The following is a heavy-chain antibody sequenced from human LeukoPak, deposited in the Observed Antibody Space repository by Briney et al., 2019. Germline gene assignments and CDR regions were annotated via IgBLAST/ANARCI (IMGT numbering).Heavy chain of an antibody. CDR3: ARVPYSSSWYDSSAEYGMDV. Sequence: GASVKVSCKASGYTFTSYYMHWVRQAPGQGLEWMGIINPSGGSTSYAQKFQGRVTMTRDTSTSTVCMELSSLRSEDTAVYYCARVPYSSSWYDSSAEYGMDVWGQGTTVTVSS. J-gene: IGHJ6*02. CDR1: GYTFTSYY. CDR2: INPSGGST. V-gene: IGHV1-46*01. D-gene: IGHD6-13*01.